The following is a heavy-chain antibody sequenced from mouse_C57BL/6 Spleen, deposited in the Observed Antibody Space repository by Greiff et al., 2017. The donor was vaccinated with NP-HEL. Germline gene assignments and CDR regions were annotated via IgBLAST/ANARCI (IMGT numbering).Heavy chain of an antibody. CDR1: GFTFSDYY. Sequence: EVQGVESGGGLVQPGGSLKLSCAASGFTFSDYYMYWVRQTPEKRLEWVAYISNGGGSTYYPYTVKGRFTISRDNAKNTLYLQMSRLKSEDTAMYYGARRYYSNTGGYAMDYWGQGTSVTVSS. J-gene: IGHJ4*01. D-gene: IGHD2-5*01. CDR3: ARRYYSNTGGYAMDY. V-gene: IGHV5-12*01. CDR2: ISNGGGST.